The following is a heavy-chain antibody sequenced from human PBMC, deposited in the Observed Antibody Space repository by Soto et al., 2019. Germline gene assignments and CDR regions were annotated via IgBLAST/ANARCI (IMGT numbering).Heavy chain of an antibody. CDR2: ISSSSSYT. Sequence: QVQLVESGGGLVKPGGSLRLSCAVSGFTFSDYYMSWIRQAPGKGLEWVSYISSSSSYTNCADSVKGRFTISRDNAKNSLYLQMNSLRAEDTAVYYCARTGHSYGYADYWGQGTLVTVSS. J-gene: IGHJ4*02. CDR3: ARTGHSYGYADY. D-gene: IGHD5-18*01. V-gene: IGHV3-11*05. CDR1: GFTFSDYY.